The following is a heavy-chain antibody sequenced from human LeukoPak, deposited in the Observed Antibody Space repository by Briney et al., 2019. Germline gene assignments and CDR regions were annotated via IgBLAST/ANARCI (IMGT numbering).Heavy chain of an antibody. D-gene: IGHD4-11*01. CDR1: GGAFSGYY. CDR3: ARGSRNYNNYEGADY. V-gene: IGHV4-34*01. Sequence: SETLSLTCAVYGGAFSGYYWSWIRQPPGKGLEWVGEINHSGDTKYNPSLKSRVSMSVDVSKDQFSLKLTSLTAADTAVYYCARGSRNYNNYEGADYWGQGTLVTVSS. CDR2: INHSGDT. J-gene: IGHJ4*02.